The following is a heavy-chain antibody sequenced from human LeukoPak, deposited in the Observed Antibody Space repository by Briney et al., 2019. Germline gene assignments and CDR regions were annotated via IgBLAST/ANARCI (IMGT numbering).Heavy chain of an antibody. Sequence: ASVKVSXKASGYTFTGYYMHWVRQAPGQGLEWIGRINPNSGGTNYAQKFQGRVTMTRDTSISTAYMELSRLRSDDTAVYYCARDLSGSGSYYGYWGQGTLVTVSS. CDR2: INPNSGGT. J-gene: IGHJ4*02. V-gene: IGHV1-2*06. CDR1: GYTFTGYY. CDR3: ARDLSGSGSYYGY. D-gene: IGHD3-10*01.